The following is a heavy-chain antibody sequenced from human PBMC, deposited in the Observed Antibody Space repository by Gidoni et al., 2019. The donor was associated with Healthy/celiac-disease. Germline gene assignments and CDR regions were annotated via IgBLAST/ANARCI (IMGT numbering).Heavy chain of an antibody. V-gene: IGHV3-30-3*01. CDR2: ISYDGSNK. J-gene: IGHJ4*02. D-gene: IGHD1-1*01. CDR3: ARERTRNFDY. Sequence: QVQLVESGGGVVQPGRSLRLPWAGSGFTFSSYAMHWVRQAPGKGLEWVAVISYDGSNKYYADSVKGRFTISRDNSKNTLYLQMNSLRAEDTAVYYCARERTRNFDYWGQGTLVTVSS. CDR1: GFTFSSYA.